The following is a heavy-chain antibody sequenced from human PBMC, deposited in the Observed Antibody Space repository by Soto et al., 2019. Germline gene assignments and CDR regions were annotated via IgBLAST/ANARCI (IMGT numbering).Heavy chain of an antibody. V-gene: IGHV3-30-3*01. CDR1: GFTFSSYA. D-gene: IGHD3-3*01. Sequence: QVQLVESGGGVVQPGRSLRLSCAASGFTFSSYAMHWVRQAPGKGLEWVAVISYDGSNKYYADSVKGRFTISRDNSKNTLHLQMNSLRAEDTAVYYCARDLDYDFWSGYYYYYYGMDVWGQGTTVTVSS. CDR3: ARDLDYDFWSGYYYYYYGMDV. CDR2: ISYDGSNK. J-gene: IGHJ6*02.